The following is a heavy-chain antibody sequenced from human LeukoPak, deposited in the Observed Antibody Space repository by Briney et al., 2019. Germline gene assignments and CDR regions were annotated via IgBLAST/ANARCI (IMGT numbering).Heavy chain of an antibody. J-gene: IGHJ4*02. Sequence: PGGSLRLSCAASGFTFSSYGVHWVRQAPGKGLEWVAVISYDGSNKYYADSVKGRFTISRDNSKNTLYLQMNSLRAEDTAVYYCARVHSSSWWYFDYWGQGTLVTVSS. D-gene: IGHD6-13*01. V-gene: IGHV3-30*03. CDR2: ISYDGSNK. CDR1: GFTFSSYG. CDR3: ARVHSSSWWYFDY.